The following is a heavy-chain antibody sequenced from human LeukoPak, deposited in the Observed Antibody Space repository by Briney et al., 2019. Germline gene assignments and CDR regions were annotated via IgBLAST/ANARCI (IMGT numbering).Heavy chain of an antibody. CDR3: ARDKTSTWEYNWFDP. J-gene: IGHJ5*02. Sequence: SETLSLTCTVSGGSISSYYWSWIRQPPGKGLEWIGYIYYSGSTNYNPSLKSRVTISVDTSKNQFSLTLTSVTAADTAVYYCARDKTSTWEYNWFDPWGQGTLVTVSA. V-gene: IGHV4-59*12. D-gene: IGHD1-26*01. CDR1: GGSISSYY. CDR2: IYYSGST.